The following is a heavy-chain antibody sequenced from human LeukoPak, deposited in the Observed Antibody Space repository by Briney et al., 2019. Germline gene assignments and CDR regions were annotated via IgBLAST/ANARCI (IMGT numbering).Heavy chain of an antibody. V-gene: IGHV3-23*01. CDR3: VRGKRRFDY. D-gene: IGHD3-10*01. CDR1: GFSFSYNA. CDR2: ISGSGGNT. J-gene: IGHJ4*02. Sequence: GGSLRLSCAASGFSFSYNAMTWVRQSPGKGLEWVSAISGSGGNTYYADSVKGRFTISRDNSKNTLFLQMTSLRADDTAVYYCVRGKRRFDYWGQGTLVTVSS.